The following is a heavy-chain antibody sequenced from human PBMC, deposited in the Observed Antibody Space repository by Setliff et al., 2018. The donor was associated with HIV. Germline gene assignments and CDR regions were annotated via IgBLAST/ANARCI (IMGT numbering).Heavy chain of an antibody. CDR3: AHVEGGGNSAYFDF. Sequence: KSGPTLVNPTQTLTLTCTFSGFSLSTSGVGMGWIRQPPGKALEWLSVIYWDDNKRYSPSLESRLTISKDTSKNQVVLTMTNMDPVDTATYYCAHVEGGGNSAYFDFWGQGTLVTVSS. J-gene: IGHJ4*02. D-gene: IGHD2-21*02. CDR2: IYWDDNK. V-gene: IGHV2-5*02. CDR1: GFSLSTSGVG.